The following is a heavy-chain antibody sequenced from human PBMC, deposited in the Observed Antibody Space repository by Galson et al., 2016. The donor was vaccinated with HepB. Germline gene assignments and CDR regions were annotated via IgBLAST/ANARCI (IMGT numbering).Heavy chain of an antibody. J-gene: IGHJ5*02. V-gene: IGHV3-7*01. CDR3: ARGDCSSSTCYVIWFDP. CDR1: GFTFSNYW. CDR2: IKTDKGQK. D-gene: IGHD2-2*01. Sequence: SLRLSCAASGFTFSNYWMSWVRQAPGKGLEWVAYIKTDKGQKYYVDSLTGRFTIARDNGKNSVYLQMGSLRAEDTAVFYCARGDCSSSTCYVIWFDPWGQGTLVTVSS.